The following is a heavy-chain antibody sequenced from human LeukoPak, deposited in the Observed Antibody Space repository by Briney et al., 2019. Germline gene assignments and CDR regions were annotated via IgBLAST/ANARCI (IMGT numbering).Heavy chain of an antibody. D-gene: IGHD5-18*01. CDR3: AREGAGGLDTDTFDY. CDR2: INHSGST. J-gene: IGHJ4*02. V-gene: IGHV4-34*01. CDR1: GGSFSGYY. Sequence: SETLSLTCAVYGGSFSGYYWSWIRQPPGEGLEWIGEINHSGSTNYNPSLKSRVTISVDTSKNQFSLKLSSVTAADTAVYYCAREGAGGLDTDTFDYWGQGTLVTVSS.